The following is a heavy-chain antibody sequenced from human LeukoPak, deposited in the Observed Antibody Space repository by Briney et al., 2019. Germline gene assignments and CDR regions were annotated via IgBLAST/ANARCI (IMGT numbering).Heavy chain of an antibody. Sequence: PSETLSLTCTVSGGSISSYYWSWIRQPPGKGLEWIGHIYYSGSTNYNPSLKSRVTISVDTSKNQFSLKLSSVTAADTAVYYCARAEYYGSGSQVFDYWGQGTLVTVSS. J-gene: IGHJ4*02. CDR2: IYYSGST. D-gene: IGHD3-10*01. V-gene: IGHV4-59*01. CDR1: GGSISSYY. CDR3: ARAEYYGSGSQVFDY.